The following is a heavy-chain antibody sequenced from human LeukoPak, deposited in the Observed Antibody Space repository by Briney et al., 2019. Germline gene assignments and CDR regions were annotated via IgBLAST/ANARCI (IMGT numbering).Heavy chain of an antibody. J-gene: IGHJ4*02. CDR3: AKERDTAMVTIDY. D-gene: IGHD5-18*01. CDR2: IRYDGSNK. CDR1: GFTFSSYG. V-gene: IGHV3-30*02. Sequence: GGALRLSCAASGFTFSSYGMHWVRQAPAKGLKRVAFIRYDGSNKYYADSVKGRFTISRDNSKNTLYLQMNSLRAEDTAVYYCAKERDTAMVTIDYWGQGTLVTVSS.